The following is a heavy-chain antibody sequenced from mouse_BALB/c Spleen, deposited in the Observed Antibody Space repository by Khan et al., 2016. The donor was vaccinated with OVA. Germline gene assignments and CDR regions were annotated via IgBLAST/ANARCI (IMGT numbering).Heavy chain of an antibody. J-gene: IGHJ2*01. CDR2: INPSTGYT. CDR3: ARRGLRSDFAY. D-gene: IGHD1-1*01. CDR1: GYTFINYW. Sequence: QVQLKESGAELAKPGASVKMSCKASGYTFINYWILWVKQRPGQGLEWIGYINPSTGYTEYNQNFKDKATLTADKSSSTAYMQLSSLTSEDSAVYYCARRGLRSDFAYWGQGTTLTVSS. V-gene: IGHV1-7*01.